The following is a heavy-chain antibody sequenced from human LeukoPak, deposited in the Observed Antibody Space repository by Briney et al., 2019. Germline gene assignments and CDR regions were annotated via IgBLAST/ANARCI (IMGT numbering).Heavy chain of an antibody. CDR2: ISRSGGRT. CDR3: AKDQTRNYYGSGSYDY. V-gene: IGHV3-23*01. CDR1: GFTFSIYA. D-gene: IGHD3-10*01. J-gene: IGHJ4*02. Sequence: AGGSLRLSCAASGFTFSIYAMSWVRQAPGKGLEWVSAISRSGGRTYYADSVKGRFTISRDNSKNTLYLQMNSLRAEDTAVYYCAKDQTRNYYGSGSYDYWGQGTLVTVSS.